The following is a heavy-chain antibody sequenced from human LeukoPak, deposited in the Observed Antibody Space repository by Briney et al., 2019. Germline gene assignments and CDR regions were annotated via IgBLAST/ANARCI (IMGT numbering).Heavy chain of an antibody. CDR2: INHSGST. CDR3: AGGPYYYGSGSYYRY. J-gene: IGHJ4*02. CDR1: GGSFSGYY. V-gene: IGHV4-34*01. D-gene: IGHD3-10*01. Sequence: SETLSLTCAVYGGSFSGYYWSWIRQPPGKGLEWIGEINHSGSTNYNPSLKSRVTISVDTSKNQFSLKLSSVTAADTAVYYCAGGPYYYGSGSYYRYWGQGTLVTVSS.